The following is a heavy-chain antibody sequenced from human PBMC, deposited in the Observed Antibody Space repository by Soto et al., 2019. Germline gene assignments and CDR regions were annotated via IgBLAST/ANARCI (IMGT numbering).Heavy chain of an antibody. D-gene: IGHD3-22*01. CDR3: ARVAYYYDSSGPAPD. J-gene: IGHJ4*02. V-gene: IGHV4-61*01. Sequence: ETLSLTCTVSGGSVSSGSYYWSWIRQPPGKGLEWIGYIYYSGSTNYNPSLKSRVTISVDTSKNQFSLKLSSVTAADTAVYYCARVAYYYDSSGPAPDWGQGTLVTVSS. CDR2: IYYSGST. CDR1: GGSVSSGSYY.